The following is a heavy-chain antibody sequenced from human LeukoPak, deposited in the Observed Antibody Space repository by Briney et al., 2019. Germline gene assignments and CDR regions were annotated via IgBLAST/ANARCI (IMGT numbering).Heavy chain of an antibody. Sequence: SETLSLTCSVSGVSISSGSNYWGWIRQPPGKTLEWIGSIYSSGGTYYNPSLKSRAIILIDTAKNHVSLNLSSVTAADTAVYYCARGLWFGDENPPYFDYWGQGILVTVSS. V-gene: IGHV4-39*07. D-gene: IGHD3-10*01. J-gene: IGHJ4*02. CDR3: ARGLWFGDENPPYFDY. CDR2: IYSSGGT. CDR1: GVSISSGSNY.